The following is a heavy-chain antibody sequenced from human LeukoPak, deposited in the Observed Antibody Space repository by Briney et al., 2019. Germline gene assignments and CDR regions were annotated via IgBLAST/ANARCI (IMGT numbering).Heavy chain of an antibody. J-gene: IGHJ4*02. Sequence: GGSLRLSCAASGLSVSSTYMTWVRQAPGKGLEWVSAISGSGGSTYYADSVKGRFTISRDNSKNTLYLQMNSLRAEDTAVYYCAKGQEAYYYDSSGYSGHFDYWGQGTLVTVSS. D-gene: IGHD3-22*01. CDR2: ISGSGGST. V-gene: IGHV3-23*01. CDR3: AKGQEAYYYDSSGYSGHFDY. CDR1: GLSVSSTY.